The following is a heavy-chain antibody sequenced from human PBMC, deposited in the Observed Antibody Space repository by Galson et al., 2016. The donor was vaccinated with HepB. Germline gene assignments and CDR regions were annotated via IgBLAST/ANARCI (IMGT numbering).Heavy chain of an antibody. CDR3: AREGPNWGRYFDY. CDR1: GFTFGTYT. CDR2: ISYDGSTK. D-gene: IGHD7-27*01. J-gene: IGHJ4*02. V-gene: IGHV3-30-3*01. Sequence: SLRLSCAASGFTFGTYTLHWARQAPGKGLEWVAVISYDGSTKYYEDSVQGRFNISRDNSRNIVYPQMNILRAEDPAMYYCAREGPNWGRYFDYWGQGTLVTVSS.